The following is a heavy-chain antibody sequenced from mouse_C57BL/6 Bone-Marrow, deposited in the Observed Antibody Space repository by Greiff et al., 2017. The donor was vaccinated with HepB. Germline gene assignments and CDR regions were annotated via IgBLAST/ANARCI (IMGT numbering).Heavy chain of an antibody. CDR2: ISDGGSYT. V-gene: IGHV5-4*03. CDR3: AGRYYFDY. CDR1: GFTFSSYA. J-gene: IGHJ2*01. Sequence: EVMLVESGGGLVKPGGSLKLSCAASGFTFSSYAMSWVRQTPEKRLEWVATISDGGSYTYYPDNVKGRFTISRDNAKNNLYLQMSHLKSEDTAMYYCAGRYYFDYWSQGPTLTVSS.